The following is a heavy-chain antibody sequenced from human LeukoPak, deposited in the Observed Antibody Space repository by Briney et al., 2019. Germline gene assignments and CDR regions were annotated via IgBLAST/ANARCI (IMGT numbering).Heavy chain of an antibody. V-gene: IGHV3-23*01. CDR1: GFISSNYA. D-gene: IGHD6-19*01. CDR2: ISSRGDST. Sequence: TGGSLRLSCAASGFISSNYALSWVRQVPGGGLEWVSTISSRGDSTYVADSVKGRFTISRDNSKSSLYLQMNTVRAEDTAVYYCVKGPRPDITVAHTVENWGQGTLVTVSS. J-gene: IGHJ4*02. CDR3: VKGPRPDITVAHTVEN.